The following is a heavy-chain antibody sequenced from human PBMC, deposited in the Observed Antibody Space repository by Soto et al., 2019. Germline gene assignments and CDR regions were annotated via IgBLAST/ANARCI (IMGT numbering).Heavy chain of an antibody. CDR2: ISGSGVST. J-gene: IGHJ6*02. D-gene: IGHD3-3*01. V-gene: IGHV3-23*01. CDR3: ARNIYDTYGMDV. Sequence: GGSLRLSCAASGFTFSSYAMSWVRQAPGKGLEWVSAISGSGVSTYYADSVKGRFTVSRDNSKNTLYLQMGSLRAEDMAVYYCARNIYDTYGMDVWGQGTTVTVSS. CDR1: GFTFSSYA.